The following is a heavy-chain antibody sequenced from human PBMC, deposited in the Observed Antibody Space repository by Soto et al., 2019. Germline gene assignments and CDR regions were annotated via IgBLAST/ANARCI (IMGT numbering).Heavy chain of an antibody. V-gene: IGHV4-39*01. D-gene: IGHD3-10*01. CDR2: IYYSGST. CDR3: ARLGPNVLLWFGEYYYGMDV. J-gene: IGHJ6*02. Sequence: ETLSLTCTVSGGSISSSSYYWGWIRQPPGKGLEWIGSIYYSGSTYYNPSLKSRVTISVDTSKNQFSLKLSSVTAADTAVYYCARLGPNVLLWFGEYYYGMDVWGQGTTVTVSS. CDR1: GGSISSSSYY.